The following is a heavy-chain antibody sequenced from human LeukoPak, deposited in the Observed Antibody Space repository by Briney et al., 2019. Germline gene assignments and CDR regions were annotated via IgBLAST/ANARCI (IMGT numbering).Heavy chain of an antibody. CDR3: ARGGYTSSGRSMDV. J-gene: IGHJ6*02. CDR1: GHGFTHYF. CDR2: INPSNGAT. D-gene: IGHD3-10*01. V-gene: IGHV1-46*01. Sequence: ASVKVSCKASGHGFTHYFIHYVRQAPGQGTEWMGLINPSNGATTYAQKFQGRVTLTRDTPTSTVYMDLSSLRSEDTAIYYCARGGYTSSGRSMDVWGQGTTVTVSS.